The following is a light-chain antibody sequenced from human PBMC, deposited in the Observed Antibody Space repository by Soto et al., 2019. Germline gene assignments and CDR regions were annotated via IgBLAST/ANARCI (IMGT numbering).Light chain of an antibody. J-gene: IGKJ2*01. CDR2: AAS. V-gene: IGKV1-39*01. CDR1: QTIGTF. Sequence: IPMTQSPSSLSAYVGDRVTISCRASQTIGTFLNWYQQKPGTAPKLLIYAASTLFTGVPSRFSGSASGTDFTLIISGLQPEDFGIYYCQQSYSMPYTFGQGTNLEI. CDR3: QQSYSMPYT.